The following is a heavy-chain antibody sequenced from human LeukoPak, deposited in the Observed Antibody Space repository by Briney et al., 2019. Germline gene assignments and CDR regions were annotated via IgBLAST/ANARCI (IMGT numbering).Heavy chain of an antibody. Sequence: GESLKISCKGSGYSFTSYWIGWVRQMPGKGLEWMGIIYPGDSDTRYSPSFQGQVTISADKSISTAYLQWSSLKASDTAMYYCARQAVTMVRGVMVWFDPWGQGTLVTVSS. V-gene: IGHV5-51*01. CDR2: IYPGDSDT. J-gene: IGHJ5*02. CDR1: GYSFTSYW. CDR3: ARQAVTMVRGVMVWFDP. D-gene: IGHD3-10*01.